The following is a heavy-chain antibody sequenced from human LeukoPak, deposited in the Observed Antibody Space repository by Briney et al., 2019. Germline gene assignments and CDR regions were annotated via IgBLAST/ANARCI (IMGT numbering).Heavy chain of an antibody. CDR2: ISSGSSAI. CDR1: GFTFTTYS. CDR3: ARQGSGFAPKYYYYMDV. Sequence: GGSLRLSCEASGFTFTTYSMTWVRQAPGKGLEWVSIISSGSSAIFSADALKGRFTISRDDAKNLLYLDMNSLRAEDTAVYYCARQGSGFAPKYYYYMDVWGKGTTVTVSS. V-gene: IGHV3-21*01. J-gene: IGHJ6*03. D-gene: IGHD3-10*01.